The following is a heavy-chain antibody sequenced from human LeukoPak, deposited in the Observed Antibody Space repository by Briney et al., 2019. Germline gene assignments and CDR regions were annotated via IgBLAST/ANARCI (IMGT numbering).Heavy chain of an antibody. J-gene: IGHJ4*02. CDR3: ARGPFALYGSGSYYRI. V-gene: IGHV4-34*01. D-gene: IGHD3-10*01. CDR1: GGSFSGYY. CDR2: INHSGST. Sequence: PSETLSLTCAVYGGSFSGYYWSWIRQPPGKGLEWIGEINHSGSTNYNPSLKSRVTISVDTSKSQFSLKLSSVTAADTAVYYCARGPFALYGSGSYYRIWGQGTLVTVSS.